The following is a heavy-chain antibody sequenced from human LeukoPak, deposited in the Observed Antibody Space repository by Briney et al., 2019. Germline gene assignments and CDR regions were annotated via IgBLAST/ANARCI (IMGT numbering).Heavy chain of an antibody. Sequence: SETLSLTCTVSGGSISSNHYWGWIRPPPGKGLEWIASIYYSGSTYHNPSLKSRVTISVDTSKNQFSLKLSSVTAADTALYYCARRVIAVAGTVVYYFDHWGQGTLVTVSS. CDR1: GGSISSNHY. D-gene: IGHD6-19*01. V-gene: IGHV4-39*01. CDR2: IYYSGST. CDR3: ARRVIAVAGTVVYYFDH. J-gene: IGHJ4*02.